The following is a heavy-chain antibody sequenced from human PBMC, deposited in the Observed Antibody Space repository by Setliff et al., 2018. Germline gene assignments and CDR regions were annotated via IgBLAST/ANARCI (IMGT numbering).Heavy chain of an antibody. CDR3: AREITLVRGVIDY. Sequence: PGGSLRLSCVASGFTSRSYWMSWVRQAPGKGLEWVANIRQDGSEIYYVDSVKGRFTISRDNAKNSLYLQMNSLRAEDTAVYYCAREITLVRGVIDYCGQGTLVTVSS. V-gene: IGHV3-7*01. D-gene: IGHD3-10*01. CDR2: IRQDGSEI. J-gene: IGHJ4*02. CDR1: GFTSRSYW.